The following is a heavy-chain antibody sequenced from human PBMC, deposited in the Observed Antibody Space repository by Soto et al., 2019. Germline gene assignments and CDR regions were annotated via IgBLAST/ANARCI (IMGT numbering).Heavy chain of an antibody. J-gene: IGHJ4*02. CDR1: GGSISGHY. CDR3: ARLSSIGDYAH. V-gene: IGHV4-59*08. D-gene: IGHD4-17*01. CDR2: IYYTGTT. Sequence: SETLSLTCTVSGGSISGHYWSWIRQPPGKGLECIGYIYYTGTTAYNPSLESRVTISLDKSKNQFSLRLSSVTAADTAVYYCARLSSIGDYAHWGQGTLVTVSS.